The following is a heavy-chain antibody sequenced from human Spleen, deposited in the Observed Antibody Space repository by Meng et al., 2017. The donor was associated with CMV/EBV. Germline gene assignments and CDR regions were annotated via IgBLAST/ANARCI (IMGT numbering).Heavy chain of an antibody. J-gene: IGHJ4*02. CDR2: INPNSGDT. CDR1: GYRFSDYF. D-gene: IGHD2-21*01. CDR3: AKDGAFCGGDCFFD. Sequence: ASVKVSCKTSGYRFSDYFLHWVRQAPGQGPEWMGWINPNSGDTKYAQRFQGRVSMTRDASNSTIYMELSSLTSDDTAVYYCAKDGAFCGGDCFFDWGQGTLVTVSS. V-gene: IGHV1-2*02.